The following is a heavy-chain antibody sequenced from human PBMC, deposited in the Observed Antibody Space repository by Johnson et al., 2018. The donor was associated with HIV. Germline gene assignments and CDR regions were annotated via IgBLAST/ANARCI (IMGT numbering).Heavy chain of an antibody. V-gene: IGHV3-30*04. CDR1: GFTFSSYA. D-gene: IGHD2-2*01. CDR3: AKGEYCSSTSCSLDDAFDI. J-gene: IGHJ3*02. Sequence: QVQLVESGGGVVQPGRSLRLSCAASGFTFSSYAMHWVRQAPGKGLEWVALISYDGNNKSSADSVKGRFTISRDNAKNSLYLHMNSLRAEDTAVYYCAKGEYCSSTSCSLDDAFDIWGQGTMVTVSS. CDR2: ISYDGNNK.